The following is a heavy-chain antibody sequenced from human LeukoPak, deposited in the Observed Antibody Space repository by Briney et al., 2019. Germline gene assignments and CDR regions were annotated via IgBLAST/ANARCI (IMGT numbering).Heavy chain of an antibody. CDR1: GFTFDDYA. CDR2: ISWDGGST. Sequence: GGSLRLSCAASGFTFDDYAMHWVRQAPGKGLEWVSLISWDGGSTYYADSVKGRFTISRDNSKNSLYLQMNSLRAEDTALYYCAKDGYGRAGKGWFDPWGQGTLVTVSS. J-gene: IGHJ5*02. CDR3: AKDGYGRAGKGWFDP. V-gene: IGHV3-43D*03. D-gene: IGHD3-10*02.